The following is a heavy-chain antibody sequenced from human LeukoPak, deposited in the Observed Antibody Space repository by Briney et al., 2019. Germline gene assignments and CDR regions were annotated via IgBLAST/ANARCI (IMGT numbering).Heavy chain of an antibody. CDR2: IYPGDSDT. CDR3: ARQQVAYYYYYGMDV. Sequence: GESLKISCKGSGYSFTTYWIAWVRQMPGKGLEWMEIIYPGDSDTRYSPSFQGQVTISADKSISTAFLQWSSLKASDTAMYYCARQQVAYYYYYGMDVWGKGTTVTVSS. D-gene: IGHD2-15*01. V-gene: IGHV5-51*01. J-gene: IGHJ6*04. CDR1: GYSFTTYW.